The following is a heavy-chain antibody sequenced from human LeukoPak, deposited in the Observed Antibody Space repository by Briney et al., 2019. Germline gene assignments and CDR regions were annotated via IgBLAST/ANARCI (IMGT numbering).Heavy chain of an antibody. CDR3: ARSPGGMDV. CDR2: IYHSGST. J-gene: IGHJ6*04. CDR1: GYSISSGYY. V-gene: IGHV4-38-2*01. Sequence: SETLSLTCAVSGYSISSGYYWGWIRQPPGKGLEWIGSIYHSGSTYYNPSLKSRVTKSVDTSKNQFSLKLSSVTAADTAVYYCARSPGGMDVWGKGTTVTVSS.